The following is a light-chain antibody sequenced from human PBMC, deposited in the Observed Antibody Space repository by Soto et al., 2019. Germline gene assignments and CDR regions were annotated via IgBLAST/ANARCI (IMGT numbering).Light chain of an antibody. V-gene: IGKV3-15*01. J-gene: IGKJ4*01. CDR3: QQYYEWPLT. Sequence: EKVMTQSPATLSVSPGERATLSCRASQNVKTRLAWYQQKPGQAPRLLIYDAFTRATGIPARFSGSASGTEFTLTISSLQYEDFAVYYCQQYYEWPLTFGGGTKVEIK. CDR1: QNVKTR. CDR2: DAF.